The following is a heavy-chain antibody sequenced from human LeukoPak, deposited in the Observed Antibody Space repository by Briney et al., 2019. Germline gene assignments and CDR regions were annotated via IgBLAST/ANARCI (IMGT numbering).Heavy chain of an antibody. CDR3: ARDETYYDFWSGYPNYYFDF. D-gene: IGHD3-3*01. Sequence: ASVKVSCKASGYTFTGYYMHWVRQAPGQGLEWMGWINPNSGGTNYAQKFQGRVTMTRDTSISTAYMELSRLRSDDTAVYYCARDETYYDFWSGYPNYYFDFWGQGTLVTVSS. CDR2: INPNSGGT. V-gene: IGHV1-2*02. J-gene: IGHJ4*02. CDR1: GYTFTGYY.